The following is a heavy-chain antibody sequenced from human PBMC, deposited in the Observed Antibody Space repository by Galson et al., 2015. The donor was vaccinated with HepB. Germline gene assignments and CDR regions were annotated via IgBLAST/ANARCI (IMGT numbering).Heavy chain of an antibody. V-gene: IGHV3-11*01. J-gene: IGHJ4*02. Sequence: SLRLSCAASGFTFSDYYMSWIRQAPGKGLEWASYISSSGSTIYYADSVKGRFTISRDNAKNSLYLQMNSLRAEDTAVYYCARDEVVPAAIHFFDYWGQGTLVTVSS. CDR3: ARDEVVPAAIHFFDY. D-gene: IGHD2-2*02. CDR1: GFTFSDYY. CDR2: ISSSGSTI.